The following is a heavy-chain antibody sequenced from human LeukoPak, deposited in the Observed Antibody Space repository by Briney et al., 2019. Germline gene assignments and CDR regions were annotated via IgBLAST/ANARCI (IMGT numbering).Heavy chain of an antibody. CDR3: AKDIAVRNSGWYDNWYFDL. CDR2: IYSGGST. D-gene: IGHD6-19*01. Sequence: GGSLRLSCAASGFTVSSNYMSWVRQPPGKGLEWVSVIYSGGSTFYADSVKGRFTISRDNSKNTLYLQMNSLRAEDTAVYYCAKDIAVRNSGWYDNWYFDLWGRGTLVTVPS. CDR1: GFTVSSNY. V-gene: IGHV3-53*01. J-gene: IGHJ2*01.